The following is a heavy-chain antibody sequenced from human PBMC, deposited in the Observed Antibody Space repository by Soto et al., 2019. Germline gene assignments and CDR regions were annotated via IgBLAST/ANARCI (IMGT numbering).Heavy chain of an antibody. CDR1: GGTFSSHG. CDR2: IIPTFGTP. D-gene: IGHD1-26*01. Sequence: QVQLVQSGTVVQRRGSSVKVSCQASGGTFSSHGMAWVRQAPGQGLEWMGGIIPTFGTPTYAPKFQGRVTITDDKSTNTAYMELSSLRSEDTGFYYCASERSAEDFDYWGQGTLITVSS. CDR3: ASERSAEDFDY. V-gene: IGHV1-69*06. J-gene: IGHJ4*02.